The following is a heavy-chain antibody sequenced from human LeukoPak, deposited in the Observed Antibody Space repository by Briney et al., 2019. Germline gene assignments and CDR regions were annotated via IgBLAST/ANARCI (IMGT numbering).Heavy chain of an antibody. V-gene: IGHV1-2*02. CDR1: EYTFTGYY. Sequence: ASVKVSCKASEYTFTGYYMHWVRQAPGQGLAWMGWINPNSGGTNYAQKFQGRVTMTRNTSISTAYMELSRLRSDDTAVYYCARDRYLGYSSSWYYDYWGQGTLVTVSS. CDR2: INPNSGGT. D-gene: IGHD6-13*01. J-gene: IGHJ4*02. CDR3: ARDRYLGYSSSWYYDY.